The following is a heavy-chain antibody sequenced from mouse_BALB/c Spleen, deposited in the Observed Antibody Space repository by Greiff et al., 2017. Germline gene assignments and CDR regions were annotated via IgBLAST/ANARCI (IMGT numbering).Heavy chain of an antibody. CDR2: IDPYNGGT. Sequence: LVESGPELVKPGASVKVSCKASGYSFTDYNMYWVKQSHGKSLEWIGYIDPYNGGTSYNQKFKGKATLTVDKSSSTAFMHLNSLTSEDSAVYYCAREGLTGTSYYAMDYWGQGTSVTVSS. CDR3: AREGLTGTSYYAMDY. V-gene: IGHV1S135*01. CDR1: GYSFTDYN. J-gene: IGHJ4*01. D-gene: IGHD4-1*01.